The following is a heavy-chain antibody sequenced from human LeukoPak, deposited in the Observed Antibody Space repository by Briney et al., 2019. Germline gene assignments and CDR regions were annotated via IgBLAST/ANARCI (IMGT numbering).Heavy chain of an antibody. V-gene: IGHV3-23*01. D-gene: IGHD2-2*01. Sequence: PGGSLRLSCAASGLTFSSYAMSWVRQAPGKGLEWVSGISGSGGSTYYADSVKGRFTISRDNAKNTLYLQMNSLRAEDTAVYYCATVVGGTDFDYWGQGTLVTVSS. CDR2: ISGSGGST. J-gene: IGHJ4*02. CDR3: ATVVGGTDFDY. CDR1: GLTFSSYA.